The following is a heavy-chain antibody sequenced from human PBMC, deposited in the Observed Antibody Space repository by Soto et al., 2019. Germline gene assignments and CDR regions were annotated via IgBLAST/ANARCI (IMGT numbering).Heavy chain of an antibody. CDR1: GSSFSRST. J-gene: IGHJ4*02. CDR3: ARQFDSDTTGYYYAY. Sequence: ASVKVSCKASGSSFSRSTISWLRQAPGQGLEWMGGIMPIFGSANYAQKFQGRVTITADENTHTVYMEPTRLRSEDTAVYYCARQFDSDTTGYYYAYWGQGTLVTVSS. V-gene: IGHV1-69*13. CDR2: IMPIFGSA. D-gene: IGHD3-22*01.